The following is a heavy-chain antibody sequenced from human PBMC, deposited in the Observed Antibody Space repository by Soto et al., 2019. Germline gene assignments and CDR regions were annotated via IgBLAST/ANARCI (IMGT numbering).Heavy chain of an antibody. V-gene: IGHV4-30-2*01. CDR1: GGSISSGAYS. CDR3: AGRCSSSLGY. J-gene: IGHJ4*02. Sequence: QLQLQESGSGPVKPSQTLSLTCAVSGGSISSGAYSWSWIRQPPGKGLEWIGYIYHSGSTYYNPSLKSRVTISVDRSKNQFSLKLSSVTAAGTAVYYCAGRCSSSLGYWGQGTLVTVSS. D-gene: IGHD6-13*01. CDR2: IYHSGST.